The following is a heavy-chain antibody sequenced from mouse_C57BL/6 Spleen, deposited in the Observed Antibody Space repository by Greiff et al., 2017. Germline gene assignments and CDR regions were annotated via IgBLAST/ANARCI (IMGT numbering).Heavy chain of an antibody. CDR3: ARNYGSSHWYFDV. CDR2: IYPGDGDT. Sequence: QVQLQQSGAELVKPGASVKISCKASGYAFSSYWMNWVKQRPGNGLAWIGQIYPGDGDTNYNGKFKGKATLTADKSSSTAYMPLSSLTSEDSAVYFCARNYGSSHWYFDVWGTGTTVTVSS. J-gene: IGHJ1*03. CDR1: GYAFSSYW. V-gene: IGHV1-80*01. D-gene: IGHD1-1*01.